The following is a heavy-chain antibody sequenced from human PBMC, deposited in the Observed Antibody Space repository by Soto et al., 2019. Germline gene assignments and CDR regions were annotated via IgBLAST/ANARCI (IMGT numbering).Heavy chain of an antibody. CDR1: GFTFRSFV. Sequence: QVHLVESGGGVVQPGTSLRLSCVGSGFTFRSFVIHWVRQAPGRGLEWVALTSYDGTNKYFGDSVKGRFTISRDNSRNTVDLQMDSLRLEDTALYYCARWGTTGRLDVWGQGTLVSVSS. CDR3: ARWGTTGRLDV. CDR2: TSYDGTNK. V-gene: IGHV3-30*19. J-gene: IGHJ4*02. D-gene: IGHD3-16*01.